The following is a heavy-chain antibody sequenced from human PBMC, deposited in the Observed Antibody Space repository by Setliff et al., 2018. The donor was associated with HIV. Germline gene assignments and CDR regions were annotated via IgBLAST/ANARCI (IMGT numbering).Heavy chain of an antibody. CDR3: MRVPGWTDH. J-gene: IGHJ1*01. Sequence: RASVKVSCKSSGYTFTAYYIHWVRQARGQGLEWMGWINPDSGATKYAEKFEGRVSLTRDTSINTVYMELSSLRSDDTAVYFCMRVPGWTDHWGQGTQVTVSS. CDR2: INPDSGAT. CDR1: GYTFTAYY. D-gene: IGHD6-19*01. V-gene: IGHV1-2*02.